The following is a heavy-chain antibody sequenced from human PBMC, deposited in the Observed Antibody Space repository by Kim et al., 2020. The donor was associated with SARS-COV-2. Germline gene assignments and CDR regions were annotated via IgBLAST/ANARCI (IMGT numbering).Heavy chain of an antibody. CDR3: ARDGYCSGGSCYSVYYYYGMDV. D-gene: IGHD2-15*01. Sequence: GGSLRLSCAASGFTFSSYGMHWVRQAPGKGLEWVAVIWYDGSNKYYADSVKGRFTISRDNSKNTLYLQMNSLRAEDTAVYYCARDGYCSGGSCYSVYYYYGMDVWGQGTTVTVSS. CDR1: GFTFSSYG. J-gene: IGHJ6*02. CDR2: IWYDGSNK. V-gene: IGHV3-33*01.